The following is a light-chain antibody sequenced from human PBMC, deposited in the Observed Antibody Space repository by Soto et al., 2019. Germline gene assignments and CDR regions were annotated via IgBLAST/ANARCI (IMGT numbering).Light chain of an antibody. J-gene: IGKJ2*01. CDR1: RSVSSY. CDR3: QQGSNWYT. Sequence: IVLTQSPATLSLSPGERATLSCRASRSVSSYLAWYQQKPGQALRLLIYDASNRAAGIPARFSGSGSGTDFTLTISSLEPEDFALYYCQQGSNWYTFGQGTKLEIK. V-gene: IGKV3-11*01. CDR2: DAS.